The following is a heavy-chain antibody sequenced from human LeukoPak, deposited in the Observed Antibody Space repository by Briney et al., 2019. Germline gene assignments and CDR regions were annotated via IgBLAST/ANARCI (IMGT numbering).Heavy chain of an antibody. D-gene: IGHD2-15*01. V-gene: IGHV3-30*18. CDR1: GFTLSSYS. J-gene: IGHJ4*02. Sequence: PGGSLRLSCAASGFTLSSYSMNWVRQAPGKGLEWVVVISHDGSNNNYADSVKGRFTISRDNSKNTLYLQMNSLRPEDTAVYYCAKVRVGTAHFDYWGQGTLVTVSS. CDR3: AKVRVGTAHFDY. CDR2: ISHDGSNN.